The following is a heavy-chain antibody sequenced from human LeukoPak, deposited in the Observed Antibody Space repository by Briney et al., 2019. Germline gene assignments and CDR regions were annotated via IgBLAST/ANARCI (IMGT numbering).Heavy chain of an antibody. V-gene: IGHV1-24*01. D-gene: IGHD6-19*01. CDR3: ARDLRYSSGWSASGMDV. J-gene: IGHJ6*03. Sequence: ASVKVSFKGSGYTLTEISMYWVRQAPGTGLEWVGGFDPEDGERIYAQKFQGRGTMTEDTSTDTAYMELRSLRSDDTAVYYCARDLRYSSGWSASGMDVWGKGPTVTISS. CDR1: GYTLTEIS. CDR2: FDPEDGER.